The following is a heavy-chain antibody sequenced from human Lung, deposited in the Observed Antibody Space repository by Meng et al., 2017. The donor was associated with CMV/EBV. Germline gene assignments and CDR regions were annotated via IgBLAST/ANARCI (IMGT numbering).Heavy chain of an antibody. J-gene: IGHJ4*02. D-gene: IGHD6-13*01. Sequence: CKPSGGTFSSYGISWMRQAPGQGLEWTGGIIPILGTANYAQKFQGRVTITTDESTSTAYMELSSLSSEDTAVYYCARGDSSWYRLDYWGQGTLVTVSS. CDR2: IIPILGTA. CDR1: GGTFSSYG. V-gene: IGHV1-69*05. CDR3: ARGDSSWYRLDY.